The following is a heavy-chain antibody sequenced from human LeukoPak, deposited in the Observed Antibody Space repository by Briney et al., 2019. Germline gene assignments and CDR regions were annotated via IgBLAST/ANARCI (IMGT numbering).Heavy chain of an antibody. CDR3: AKDRPFGSRSFYGMFDY. CDR2: NSGGGDIT. J-gene: IGHJ4*02. CDR1: GFMFKNYA. D-gene: IGHD3-10*01. Sequence: GGSLRLSCAVSGFMFKNYAMSWVRQAPGKGLEWVSGNSGGGDITYYADSVKGRFTISRDTSTNTLFLQMDSLRVEDTAVYYCAKDRPFGSRSFYGMFDYWGQGSLVTVSS. V-gene: IGHV3-23*01.